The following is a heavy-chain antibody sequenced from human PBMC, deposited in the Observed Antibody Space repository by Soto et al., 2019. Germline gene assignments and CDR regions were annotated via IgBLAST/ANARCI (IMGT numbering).Heavy chain of an antibody. J-gene: IGHJ2*01. D-gene: IGHD6-13*01. CDR3: YRELCSLGPEATAAYYCGRDRSDGGTVRWYFDL. CDR1: GGTFSSYT. CDR2: IIPILDIA. Sequence: QVQLVQSGAEVKKPGSSVKVSCKASGGTFSSYTISWVRQAPGQGLEWMGRIIPILDIANYAQKIQGRVRHKPCIADYAQKFHRRVTMTEDKAQSTAYRELCSLGPEATAAYYCGRDRSDGGTVRWYFDLWWRGSLVSVSS. V-gene: IGHV1-69*02.